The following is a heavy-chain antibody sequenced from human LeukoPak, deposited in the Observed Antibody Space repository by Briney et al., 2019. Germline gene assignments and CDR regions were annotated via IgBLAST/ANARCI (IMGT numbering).Heavy chain of an antibody. CDR1: GGSISSYY. V-gene: IGHV4-59*08. CDR3: AIPTELPNDGYNWSFRH. CDR2: IYYSGST. Sequence: SETLSLTCTVSGGSISSYYWSWIRQPPGKGLEWIGYIYYSGSTNYNPSLKSRVTISVDTSKNQFSLKLSSVTAADTAVYYCAIPTELPNDGYNWSFRHRGQGTLVTVSS. J-gene: IGHJ1*01. D-gene: IGHD5-24*01.